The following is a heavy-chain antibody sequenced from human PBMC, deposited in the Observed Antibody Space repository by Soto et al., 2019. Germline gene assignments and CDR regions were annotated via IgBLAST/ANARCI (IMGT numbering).Heavy chain of an antibody. CDR1: GFTFSDYY. D-gene: IGHD1-26*01. CDR3: ARDLYRGSYPYYFDY. CDR2: ISSSGSTI. Sequence: PGGSLRLSCAASGFTFSDYYMSWIRQAPGKGLEWVSYISSSGSTIYYADSVKGRFTISRDNAKNSLYLQMNSLRAEDTAAYYCARDLYRGSYPYYFDYWGQGTLVTVS. V-gene: IGHV3-11*01. J-gene: IGHJ4*02.